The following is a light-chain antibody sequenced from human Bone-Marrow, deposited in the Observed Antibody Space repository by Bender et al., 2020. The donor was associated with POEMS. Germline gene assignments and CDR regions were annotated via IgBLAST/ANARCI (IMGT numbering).Light chain of an antibody. Sequence: QSALTQPASVSGSPGQSITISCTGTSRDVGGHNLVSWYQHHPCKAPKLIIYEVTYRPSGVSARFSGSKSGNTASLIISGLQPDDEAEYYCCSYAGGNTLLFGGGTRLTVL. CDR1: SRDVGGHNL. V-gene: IGLV2-23*01. J-gene: IGLJ2*01. CDR2: EVT. CDR3: CSYAGGNTLL.